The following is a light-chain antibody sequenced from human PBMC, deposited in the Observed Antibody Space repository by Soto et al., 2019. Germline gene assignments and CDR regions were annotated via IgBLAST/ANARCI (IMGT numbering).Light chain of an antibody. CDR3: SSYTTSNTRQIV. CDR1: SSDVGGYNY. V-gene: IGLV2-14*03. J-gene: IGLJ1*01. CDR2: DVS. Sequence: LTQPASVSGPPGQSITISCTGTSSDVGGYNYVSWYQHHPGKAPKLLIYDVSNRPSGVSNRFSGSKSDNTASLTISGLQPEDEADYYCSSYTTSNTRQIVFGTGTKVTVL.